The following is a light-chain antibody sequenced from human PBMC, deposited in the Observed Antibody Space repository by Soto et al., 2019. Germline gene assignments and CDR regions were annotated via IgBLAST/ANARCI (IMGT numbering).Light chain of an antibody. V-gene: IGLV2-23*01. CDR2: DGS. CDR3: CSYAGTSNVV. CDR1: SSDVGSHNL. J-gene: IGLJ2*01. Sequence: QSALTQPASVSGSPGQSITISCTGTSSDVGSHNLVSWYQQHPVKAPKLMIYDGSKRPSGVSDRFSGAKVGNTASLTSSGLQAEDEADYHCCSYAGTSNVVFGGGPKLTVL.